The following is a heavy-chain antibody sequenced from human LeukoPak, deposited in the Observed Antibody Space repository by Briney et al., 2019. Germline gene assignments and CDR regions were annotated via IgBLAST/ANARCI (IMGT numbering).Heavy chain of an antibody. CDR1: GGSFSHYY. V-gene: IGHV4-4*07. D-gene: IGHD2-15*01. J-gene: IGHJ3*02. Sequence: SETLSLTCTVSGGSFSHYYWSWIRQPAGKGLEWIGRKYARGSSNYNPPVQSRVTMSVDTSKNQFSLKLRSVTAADTAVYYCARGRYCSADICTGGDSFDIWGQGTMVSVSP. CDR2: KYARGSS. CDR3: ARGRYCSADICTGGDSFDI.